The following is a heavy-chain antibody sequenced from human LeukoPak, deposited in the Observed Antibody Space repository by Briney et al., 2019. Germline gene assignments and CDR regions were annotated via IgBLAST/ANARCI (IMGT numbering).Heavy chain of an antibody. CDR1: GFTFSSYG. J-gene: IGHJ3*02. V-gene: IGHV3-33*01. Sequence: PGGSLRLSCAASGFTFSSYGMHWVRQAPGKGLEWVAVIWYDGSNKYYADSVKGRFTISRDNSKNTLYLQMNSLRAEDTAVYYCARGYSSSWIPDDAFDIWGQGTMVTVSS. CDR3: ARGYSSSWIPDDAFDI. D-gene: IGHD6-13*01. CDR2: IWYDGSNK.